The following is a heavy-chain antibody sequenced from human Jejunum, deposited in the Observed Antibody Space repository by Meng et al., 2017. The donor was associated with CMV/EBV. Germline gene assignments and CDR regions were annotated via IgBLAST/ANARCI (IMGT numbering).Heavy chain of an antibody. V-gene: IGHV1-69*10. CDR2: IIPSLNIA. Sequence: FSTYSVSWVRQAPGQGLEWMGGIIPSLNIANYAQKFRGRVTITADNADKSTSTAYMELSSLRSEDTAVYYCARVHQQLVRGYFDSWGQGTLVTVPQ. CDR3: ARVHQQLVRGYFDS. CDR1: FSTYS. D-gene: IGHD6-13*01. J-gene: IGHJ4*02.